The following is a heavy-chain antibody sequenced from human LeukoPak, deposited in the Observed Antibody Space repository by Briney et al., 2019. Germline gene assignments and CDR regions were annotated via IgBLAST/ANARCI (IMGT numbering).Heavy chain of an antibody. J-gene: IGHJ6*02. CDR1: GGSIRSSYYY. CDR3: AREGPSFWSGPDYGMDV. V-gene: IGHV4-39*07. Sequence: SETLSLTCTVSGGSIRSSYYYWGWIRQPPGKGLEWIGSIYDSGSTYYNPSLKSRVTISVDTSKNQFSLKLSSVTAADTAVYYCAREGPSFWSGPDYGMDVWGQGTTVTVSS. D-gene: IGHD3-3*01. CDR2: IYDSGST.